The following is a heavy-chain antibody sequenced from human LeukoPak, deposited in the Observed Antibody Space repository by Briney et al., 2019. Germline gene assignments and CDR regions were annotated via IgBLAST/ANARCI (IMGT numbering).Heavy chain of an antibody. D-gene: IGHD6-6*01. CDR2: MSGGGGDT. Sequence: GGSLRLSCLGSGFTFNRHAMAWVRQAPGKALEWVSAMSGGGGDTYYAASVKGRFTISRDNSKNTLYLQMNSLRAEDTAVYYCANHYSSSSTPLGYWGQGTLVTVSS. V-gene: IGHV3-23*01. J-gene: IGHJ4*02. CDR1: GFTFNRHA. CDR3: ANHYSSSSTPLGY.